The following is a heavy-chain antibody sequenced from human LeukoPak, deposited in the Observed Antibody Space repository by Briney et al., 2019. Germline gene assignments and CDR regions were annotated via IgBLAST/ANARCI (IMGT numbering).Heavy chain of an antibody. J-gene: IGHJ4*02. D-gene: IGHD2-21*02. V-gene: IGHV1-18*01. CDR1: GYTFTSYG. CDR2: ISAYNGNT. Sequence: ASVKVSCKASGYTFTSYGISWVRQAPGQGLEWMGWISAYNGNTNYAQKLQGRVTMTTDTSTSTAYMELRSLRSDDTAVYYCARDSGDIVVVTAIPVDYWGQGTLVTVSS. CDR3: ARDSGDIVVVTAIPVDY.